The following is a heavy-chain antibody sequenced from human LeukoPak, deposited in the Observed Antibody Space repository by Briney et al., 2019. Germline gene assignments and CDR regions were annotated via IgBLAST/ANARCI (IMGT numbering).Heavy chain of an antibody. Sequence: PSQTLSLTCTVSGGSINSGSYYWNWIRQPAGKGLEWIGRIYTSGSTEYNPSLKSRVTISVDTSKNQFSLKLTSVTAADTAVYYCARDGVLRYFDWLFPYYMDVWGKGTTATISS. CDR1: GGSINSGSYY. V-gene: IGHV4-61*02. CDR3: ARDGVLRYFDWLFPYYMDV. J-gene: IGHJ6*03. CDR2: IYTSGST. D-gene: IGHD3-9*01.